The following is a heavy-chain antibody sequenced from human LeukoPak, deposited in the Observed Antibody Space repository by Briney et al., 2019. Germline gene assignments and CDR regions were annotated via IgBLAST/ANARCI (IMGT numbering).Heavy chain of an antibody. CDR3: ATRRQRGYFDL. D-gene: IGHD5-18*01. CDR1: GGSFSGYY. CDR2: INHSGST. Sequence: SETLSLTCAVYGGSFSGYYWSWIRQPPGKGLEWIGEINHSGSTNYSPSLKSRVTISIDTSKNQFSLKLSSVTAADTAVYYCATRRQRGYFDLWGRGTLVTVSS. V-gene: IGHV4-34*01. J-gene: IGHJ2*01.